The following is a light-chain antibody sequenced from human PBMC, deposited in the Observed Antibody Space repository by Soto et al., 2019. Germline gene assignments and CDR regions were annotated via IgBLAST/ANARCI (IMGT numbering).Light chain of an antibody. V-gene: IGKV1-5*01. CDR2: GAS. CDR3: QEYNSYPVS. J-gene: IGKJ5*01. Sequence: DIPMTQSPSTLYASVGDRVTLTCRASQSISGRLAWHQQKPGKAPKLLIYGASSLESGVPSRFSGSGSGTEFTLTISSLQPEDVATYYCQEYNSYPVSFGQGTRLEI. CDR1: QSISGR.